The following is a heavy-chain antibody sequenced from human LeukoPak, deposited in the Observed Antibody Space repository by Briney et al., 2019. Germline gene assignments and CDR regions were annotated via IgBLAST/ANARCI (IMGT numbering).Heavy chain of an antibody. Sequence: PGGSLRLSCAASGFTVSSNYMSWVRQAPGKGLEWVSVIYSGGSTYYADSVKGRFTISRDNSKNTLYLQMNSLRAEDTAVYYCARVEPGTSYYDFWSGYYTYYYYYMDVWGKGTTVTVSS. V-gene: IGHV3-53*01. CDR3: ARVEPGTSYYDFWSGYYTYYYYYMDV. CDR1: GFTVSSNY. J-gene: IGHJ6*03. D-gene: IGHD3-3*01. CDR2: IYSGGST.